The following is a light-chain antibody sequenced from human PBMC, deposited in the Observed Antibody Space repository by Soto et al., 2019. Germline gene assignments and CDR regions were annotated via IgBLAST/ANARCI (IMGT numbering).Light chain of an antibody. CDR1: QGISNY. V-gene: IGKV1-27*01. J-gene: IGKJ1*01. CDR3: LKYHSARRA. Sequence: DIQMTQSPSSLSASVGDRVTITCRARQGISNYLAWYQQKPGKVPKLLIYAASTLQSGVPSRFSGSGSGTDFTLTISSLQPQDVATYYCLKYHSARRAFGQGTNVDIK. CDR2: AAS.